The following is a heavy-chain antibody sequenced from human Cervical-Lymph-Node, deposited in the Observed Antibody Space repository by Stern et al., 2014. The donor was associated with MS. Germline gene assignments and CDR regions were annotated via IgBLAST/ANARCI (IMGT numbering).Heavy chain of an antibody. Sequence: QVTLKESGPTLLKPTQTLTLTCTLSGLSVTTDGVGVGWIRQPPGKALEWLTIVYWDDDKRCNPSLKTRLTITMDTAKNQVVLTMTNMDPVDTATYYCAHSLRRSSCSGGRCYYFDYWGQGSLVTVSS. V-gene: IGHV2-5*02. J-gene: IGHJ4*02. CDR3: AHSLRRSSCSGGRCYYFDY. CDR1: GLSVTTDGVG. CDR2: VYWDDDK. D-gene: IGHD2-15*01.